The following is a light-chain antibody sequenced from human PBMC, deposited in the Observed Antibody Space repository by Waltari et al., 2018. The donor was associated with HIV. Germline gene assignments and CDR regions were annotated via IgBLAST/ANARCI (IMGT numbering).Light chain of an antibody. V-gene: IGKV3-20*01. J-gene: IGKJ4*01. CDR1: PSLSSTY. Sequence: EIVLTQSPDTLSLSPGESVTISCRASPSLSSTYLAWYQQKPGRGPRLIIYGASSRATGIPDRFSGSGSGTDFTLTINRLEPEDFAVYYCHQYGSAHPLTFGGGTKVEIK. CDR2: GAS. CDR3: HQYGSAHPLT.